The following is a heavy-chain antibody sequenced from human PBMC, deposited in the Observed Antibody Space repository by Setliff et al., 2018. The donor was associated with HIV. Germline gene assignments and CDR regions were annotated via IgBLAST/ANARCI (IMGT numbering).Heavy chain of an antibody. CDR3: ARGVPGFDAFDI. J-gene: IGHJ3*02. CDR2: MNPNSGNT. CDR1: GYTFTSYD. V-gene: IGHV1-8*03. D-gene: IGHD6-19*01. Sequence: ASVKVSCKASGYTFTSYDINWVRQATGQGLEWMAWMNPNSGNTGYTQKFQGRVTITRNTSITTAYMELSSLRSEDTAIYYCARGVPGFDAFDIWGPGTMVTVSS.